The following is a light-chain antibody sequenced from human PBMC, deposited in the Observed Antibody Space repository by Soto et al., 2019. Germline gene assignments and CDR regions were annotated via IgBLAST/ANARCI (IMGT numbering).Light chain of an antibody. Sequence: QSALTQPASVSGSPGQSITISCTGTSSDVGGYNYVSWYQQHPGKAPKLMIYEVSNRPSGVSNRFSGSKSGNTASLTISGXXXXXXXXXXCSSYTSSSTLVFGTGTKVXVL. CDR3: SSYTSSSTLV. V-gene: IGLV2-14*01. J-gene: IGLJ1*01. CDR2: EVS. CDR1: SSDVGGYNY.